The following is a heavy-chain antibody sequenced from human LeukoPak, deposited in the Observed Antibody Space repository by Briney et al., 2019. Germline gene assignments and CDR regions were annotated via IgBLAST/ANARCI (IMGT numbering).Heavy chain of an antibody. D-gene: IGHD5-24*01. V-gene: IGHV1-46*01. Sequence: ASVKVSCKAFGYTFTSNYMHWVRQAPGQGPEWMGVISPSGGSTTYAQKFQGRVTLTRDMSTSTDYLELSSLRSEDTAVYYCARVADGYSPFDYWGQGTLVTVSS. CDR1: GYTFTSNY. CDR2: ISPSGGST. J-gene: IGHJ4*02. CDR3: ARVADGYSPFDY.